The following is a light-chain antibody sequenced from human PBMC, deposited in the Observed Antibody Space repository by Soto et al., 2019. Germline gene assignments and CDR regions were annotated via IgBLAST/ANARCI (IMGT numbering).Light chain of an antibody. CDR2: DAS. CDR1: QSISTW. V-gene: IGKV1-5*01. J-gene: IGKJ2*01. Sequence: DIQMTQSPSTLSASVGDRVTITCRASQSISTWLAWYRQKPGKAPNLLIYDASSLESGVPSRFSGSGSGTEFTLTISSLQPDDFATYYCQQYSIVSPYTFGQGTKLEIK. CDR3: QQYSIVSPYT.